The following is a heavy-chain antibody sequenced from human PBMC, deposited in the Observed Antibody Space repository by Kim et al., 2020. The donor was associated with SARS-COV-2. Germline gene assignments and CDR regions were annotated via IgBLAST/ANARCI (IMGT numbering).Heavy chain of an antibody. V-gene: IGHV4-34*01. D-gene: IGHD6-19*01. CDR3: ARGGIAVAGTVGSYYYYGLDV. CDR2: INHSGST. J-gene: IGHJ6*02. Sequence: SETLSLTCAVYGGSFSGYYWSWIRQPPGKGLEWIGEINHSGSTNYNPSLKSRVTISVDTSKNLFSLKLSSVTAADTAVYYCARGGIAVAGTVGSYYYYGLDVWGQGTTVTVSS. CDR1: GGSFSGYY.